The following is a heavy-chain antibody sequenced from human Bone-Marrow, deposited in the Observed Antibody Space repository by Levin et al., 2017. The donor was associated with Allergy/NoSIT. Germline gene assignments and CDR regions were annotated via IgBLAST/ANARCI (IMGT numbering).Heavy chain of an antibody. CDR2: INPNSGGT. D-gene: IGHD2-2*01. CDR1: GYTFTGYY. V-gene: IGHV1-2*02. J-gene: IGHJ5*02. Sequence: GESLKISCKASGYTFTGYYMHWVRQAPGQGLEWMGWINPNSGGTNYAQKFQGRVTMTRDTSISTAYMELSRLRSDDTAVYYCARDPGIVVVPAATYGWFDPWGQGTLVTVSS. CDR3: ARDPGIVVVPAATYGWFDP.